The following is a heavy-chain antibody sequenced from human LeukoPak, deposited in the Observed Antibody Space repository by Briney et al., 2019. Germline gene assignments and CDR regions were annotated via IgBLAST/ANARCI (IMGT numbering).Heavy chain of an antibody. V-gene: IGHV3-30*04. CDR2: ISYDGSNK. J-gene: IGHJ3*02. Sequence: PGRSLRLSCAASGFTFSSYAMHWVRQAPGKGLEWVAVISYDGSNKYYADSVKGRFTISRDNSKNTLYLQMNSLRAEDTAVYYCARDPSSGYSVPDAFDIWGQGTMVTVSS. CDR1: GFTFSSYA. D-gene: IGHD3-22*01. CDR3: ARDPSSGYSVPDAFDI.